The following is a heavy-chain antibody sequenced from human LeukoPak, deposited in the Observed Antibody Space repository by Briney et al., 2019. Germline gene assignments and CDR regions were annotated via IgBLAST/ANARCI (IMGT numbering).Heavy chain of an antibody. CDR1: GFTFSDYW. Sequence: GGSLRLSCAASGFTFSDYWMSWVRQAPGKGLEWVANIKQDGSEKYYVDSVKGRFTISRDNAKNSLYLQVNSLRAGDTAVYYCARDSIVRGNIGNDMDVWGKGTTVTVSS. CDR2: IKQDGSEK. J-gene: IGHJ6*03. V-gene: IGHV3-7*03. CDR3: ARDSIVRGNIGNDMDV. D-gene: IGHD2-8*01.